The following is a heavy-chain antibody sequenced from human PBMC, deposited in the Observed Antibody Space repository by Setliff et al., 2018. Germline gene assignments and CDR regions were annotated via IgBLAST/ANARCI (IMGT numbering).Heavy chain of an antibody. CDR3: AKPQVELRWGFES. CDR2: INQAGSAK. CDR1: GFTFSSFW. D-gene: IGHD1-26*01. V-gene: IGHV3-7*03. Sequence: GGSLRLSCAASGFTFSSFWMSWVRQAPGRGLEWVANINQAGSAKYYVDSVKGRFTIFRDGSKNTLYLQMTSLRAEDTAVYYCAKPQVELRWGFESWGQGTLVTVSS. J-gene: IGHJ4*02.